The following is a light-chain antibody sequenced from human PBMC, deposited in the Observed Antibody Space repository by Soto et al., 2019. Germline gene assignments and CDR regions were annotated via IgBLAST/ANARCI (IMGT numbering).Light chain of an antibody. CDR1: QSISRG. V-gene: IGKV1-5*01. CDR3: QHYSSVWA. Sequence: DIQMTQSPSTLSSSEGDRVTITCRASQSISRGLAWYQQKPGKAPNLLIYDASTLESGVPSRFSGSGSGTEFTLTISCLHPDDFATYYCQHYSSVWAFGQGTKVDI. CDR2: DAS. J-gene: IGKJ1*01.